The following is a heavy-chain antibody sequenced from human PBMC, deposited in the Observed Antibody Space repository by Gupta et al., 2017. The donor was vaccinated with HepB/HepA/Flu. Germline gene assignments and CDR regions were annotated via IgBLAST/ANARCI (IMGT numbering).Heavy chain of an antibody. Sequence: EVQLLESGGGLVQPGGSLRLSCAASGFTFSSYAMSWVRQAPGKGLEWVSAISGSGGSTYYADSVKGRFTISRDNSKNTLYLQMNSLRAEDTAVYYCAKDRFGISQQLLYYFDYWGQGTLVTVSS. D-gene: IGHD6-13*01. V-gene: IGHV3-23*01. J-gene: IGHJ4*02. CDR1: GFTFSSYA. CDR2: ISGSGGST. CDR3: AKDRFGISQQLLYYFDY.